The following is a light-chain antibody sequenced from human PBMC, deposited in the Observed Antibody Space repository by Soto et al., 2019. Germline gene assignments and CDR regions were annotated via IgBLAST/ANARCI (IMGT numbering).Light chain of an antibody. CDR1: QILVHSDGIAY. V-gene: IGKV2-30*02. CDR2: KVS. J-gene: IGKJ5*01. CDR3: QQYHSDPIT. Sequence: DVVMTQSPLSLPVTLGQPSSISCRSNQILVHSDGIAYFSWFQQRPGRSPRRLIYKVSNRDSGVPARFSGSGSGTDLTLTISNLQAEDVAVYYCQQYHSDPITFGQGTRLEIK.